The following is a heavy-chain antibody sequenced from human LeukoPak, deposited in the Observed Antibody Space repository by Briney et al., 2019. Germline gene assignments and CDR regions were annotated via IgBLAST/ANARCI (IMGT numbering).Heavy chain of an antibody. Sequence: ASVKVSCKASGGTFSSYAISWVRQAPGQGLEWMGGIIPIFGTSNYAQKFQGRVTITTDESTSTAYMEMSSPRSEDTAVYYCARGMSSGYYNDGSFDYWGQGTLVTVSS. CDR2: IIPIFGTS. V-gene: IGHV1-69*05. J-gene: IGHJ4*02. CDR3: ARGMSSGYYNDGSFDY. CDR1: GGTFSSYA. D-gene: IGHD3-22*01.